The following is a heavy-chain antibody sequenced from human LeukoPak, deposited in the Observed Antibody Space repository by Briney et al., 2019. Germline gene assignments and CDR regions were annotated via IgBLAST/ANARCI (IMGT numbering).Heavy chain of an antibody. Sequence: PGGSLRLSCAASGFTFSNAWMSWVRQAPGKGLEWVGRIKSKTDGGTTDYAAPVKGRFTISRDDSKNTLYLQMNSLKTEDTAVYYCTTDPGIYGGSSWYYFDYWGQGTLVTVSS. CDR3: TTDPGIYGGSSWYYFDY. D-gene: IGHD6-13*01. V-gene: IGHV3-15*01. CDR2: IKSKTDGGTT. J-gene: IGHJ4*02. CDR1: GFTFSNAW.